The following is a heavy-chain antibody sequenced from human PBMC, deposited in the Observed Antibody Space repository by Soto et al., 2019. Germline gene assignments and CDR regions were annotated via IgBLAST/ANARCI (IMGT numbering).Heavy chain of an antibody. CDR2: IIPILGIA. V-gene: IGHV1-69*02. CDR3: ASGHCSGGSCPDGMDV. CDR1: GGTFSSYT. Sequence: SVKVSCKASGGTFSSYTISWVRQAPGQGLEWMGRIIPILGIANYAQKFQGRVTITADKSTSTAYMELSSLRSEDTAVYYCASGHCSGGSCPDGMDVWGQGTTVTVSS. D-gene: IGHD2-15*01. J-gene: IGHJ6*02.